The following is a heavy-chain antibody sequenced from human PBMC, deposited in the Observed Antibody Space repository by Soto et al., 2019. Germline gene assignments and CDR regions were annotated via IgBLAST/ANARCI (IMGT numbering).Heavy chain of an antibody. V-gene: IGHV5-51*01. Sequence: GESLKISCKASGYSFSSYWIAWVRQMPGKGLEWMGIIYPGDSDARYSPSFEGQVTISVDESINTAYLQWSYLKASDTAMYYCARQSDYNTLTGYYYYFDYGGHGSMVTVYS. D-gene: IGHD3-9*01. CDR2: IYPGDSDA. J-gene: IGHJ4*01. CDR3: ARQSDYNTLTGYYYYFDY. CDR1: GYSFSSYW.